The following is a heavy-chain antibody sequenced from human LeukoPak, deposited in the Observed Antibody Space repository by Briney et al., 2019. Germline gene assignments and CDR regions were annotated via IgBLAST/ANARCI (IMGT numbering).Heavy chain of an antibody. J-gene: IGHJ4*02. CDR3: ARIITGRLDY. Sequence: SETLSRTCTVSGGSISSDSWSWIRQAPGKGLEWIGDMYYSGSTNYDPSLKSRVSISVDPSKNHFSLKLSSVTAADTAVYYCARIITGRLDYWGQGTLVTVSS. CDR1: GGSISSDS. CDR2: MYYSGST. V-gene: IGHV4-59*01. D-gene: IGHD6-6*01.